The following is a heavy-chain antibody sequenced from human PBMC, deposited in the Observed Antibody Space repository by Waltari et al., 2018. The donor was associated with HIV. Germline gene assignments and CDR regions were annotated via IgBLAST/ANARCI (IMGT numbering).Heavy chain of an antibody. Sequence: EVQLLESGGGLVQPGGSLRLSCAASGFTFSSYAMSWVRQAPGKGLGGVSAISGSGGNTYYADSGKGRFTISRDNSKNTLYLQMNSLRAEDTAVYYCAKVRDDYGDYAYDYWGQGTLVTVSS. CDR1: GFTFSSYA. D-gene: IGHD4-17*01. CDR3: AKVRDDYGDYAYDY. V-gene: IGHV3-23*01. J-gene: IGHJ4*02. CDR2: ISGSGGNT.